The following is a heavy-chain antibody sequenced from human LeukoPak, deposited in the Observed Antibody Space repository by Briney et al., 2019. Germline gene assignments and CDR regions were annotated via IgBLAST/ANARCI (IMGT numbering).Heavy chain of an antibody. V-gene: IGHV4-34*01. CDR3: ASMRGYCSGGSCYSPDAFDI. CDR1: GGSFSGYY. J-gene: IGHJ3*02. Sequence: AETLSLTCAVYGGSFSGYYWSWIRQPPGKGLEWIGEINHSGSTNYSPSLKSRVTISVDTSKNQFSLKLSSVTAADTAVYYCASMRGYCSGGSCYSPDAFDIWGQGTMVTVSS. CDR2: INHSGST. D-gene: IGHD2-15*01.